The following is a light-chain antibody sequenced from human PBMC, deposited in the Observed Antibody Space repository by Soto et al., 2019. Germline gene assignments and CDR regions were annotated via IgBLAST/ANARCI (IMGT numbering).Light chain of an antibody. V-gene: IGKV3D-7*01. CDR2: GAS. Sequence: IALTQSPATLSSSEGNTATLSCRASQSVSNNYLAWYQQKPGQAPRLLIYGASTRATGIQARFSGSGSGTEFTLTISSLQSEDFAVYYFQQYYNGLTLTFCGGTKVDIK. CDR1: QSVSNNY. J-gene: IGKJ4*01. CDR3: QQYYNGLTLT.